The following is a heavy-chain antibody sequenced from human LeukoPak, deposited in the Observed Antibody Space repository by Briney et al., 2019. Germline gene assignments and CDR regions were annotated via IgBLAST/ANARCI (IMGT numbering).Heavy chain of an antibody. CDR3: ARDSLRAAAADYHFPS. J-gene: IGHJ4*02. CDR2: MNPNSGNT. Sequence: ASVKVSCKASGYTFTSYDINWVRQATGQGLEWMGWMNPNSGNTGYAQKFQGRVTITRNTSISTAYMELSSLRSDDTAVYYCARDSLRAAAADYHFPSWGQGTLVTVSS. V-gene: IGHV1-8*03. CDR1: GYTFTSYD. D-gene: IGHD6-13*01.